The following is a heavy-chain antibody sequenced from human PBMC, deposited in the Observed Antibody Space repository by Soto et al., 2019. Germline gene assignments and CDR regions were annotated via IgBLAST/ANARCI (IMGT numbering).Heavy chain of an antibody. CDR2: IIPIFGTA. J-gene: IGHJ6*02. V-gene: IGHV1-69*01. CDR3: ARFGRFLEWLSPSYYYYGMDV. D-gene: IGHD3-3*01. CDR1: GGTFSSYA. Sequence: QVQLVQSGAEVKKPGSSVKVSCKASGGTFSSYAISWVRQAPGQGLEWMGGIIPIFGTANYAQKFQGRVTISADGSTSTAYMELSSLRSEDTAVYYCARFGRFLEWLSPSYYYYGMDVWGQGTTVTVSS.